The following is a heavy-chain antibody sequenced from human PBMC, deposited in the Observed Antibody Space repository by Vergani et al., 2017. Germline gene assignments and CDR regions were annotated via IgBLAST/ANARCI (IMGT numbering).Heavy chain of an antibody. V-gene: IGHV4-61*02. CDR1: GGSISSGNYY. J-gene: IGHJ6*03. Sequence: QVQLQESGPGLVKPSQTLSLTCTVSGGSISSGNYYWSWIRQPAGKGLEWIGRIYSSGSTNYNPSLKSRVTMSVDTSKNLCSLKLSSVTAADTAVYYCARAVEEYICNSPYYYYYMDVWGKGTTVTVSS. D-gene: IGHD1-7*01. CDR3: ARAVEEYICNSPYYYYYMDV. CDR2: IYSSGST.